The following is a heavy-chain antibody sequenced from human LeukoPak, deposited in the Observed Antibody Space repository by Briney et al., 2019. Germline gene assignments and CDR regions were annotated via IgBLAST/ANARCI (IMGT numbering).Heavy chain of an antibody. J-gene: IGHJ6*02. CDR3: ARGLSSYRHSSGWYSFYYYGMDV. V-gene: IGHV3-53*01. Sequence: GGSLRLSCAASGFTVSSNYMSWVRQAPGKGLEWVSVIYSGGSTYYADSVKGRFTISRDNSKNTLYLQMNSLRAEDTAVYYCARGLSSYRHSSGWYSFYYYGMDVWGQGTTVTVSS. CDR2: IYSGGST. D-gene: IGHD6-19*01. CDR1: GFTVSSNY.